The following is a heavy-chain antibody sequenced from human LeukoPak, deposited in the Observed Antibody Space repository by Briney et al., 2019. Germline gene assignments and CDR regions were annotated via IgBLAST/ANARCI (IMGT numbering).Heavy chain of an antibody. J-gene: IGHJ4*02. V-gene: IGHV6-1*01. CDR1: GDSVSSNSAA. Sequence: SQTLSLTCAISGDSVSSNSAAWNWIRQSPSRGLEWLGRTYYRSKWYNDYAVSVKSRITINPDTSKNQFSLQLNSVTPEDTAVYYCTRDWGSCSGVGCQQRFDYWGQGTLVTVSS. CDR3: TRDWGSCSGVGCQQRFDY. CDR2: TYYRSKWYN. D-gene: IGHD2-15*01.